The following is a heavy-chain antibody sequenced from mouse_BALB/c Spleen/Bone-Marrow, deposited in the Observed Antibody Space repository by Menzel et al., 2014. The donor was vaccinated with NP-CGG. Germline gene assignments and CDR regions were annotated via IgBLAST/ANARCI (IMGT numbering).Heavy chain of an antibody. Sequence: QVQLQQSGAELVKPGASVKLSCKVSGYTFTSYYMYWVKQRPGQGLEWIGEINPSNGGTNFNEKFKSKATLTVDKSSSTAYMQLSSLTSEDSAVYYCTRSDGYYVPLWYFDVWGAGTTVTISS. CDR1: GYTFTSYY. J-gene: IGHJ1*01. CDR2: INPSNGGT. CDR3: TRSDGYYVPLWYFDV. V-gene: IGHV1S81*02. D-gene: IGHD2-3*01.